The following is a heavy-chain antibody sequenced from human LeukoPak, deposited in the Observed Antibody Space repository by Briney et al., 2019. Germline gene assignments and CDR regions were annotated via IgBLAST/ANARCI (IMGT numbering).Heavy chain of an antibody. CDR2: IHDTGST. V-gene: IGHV4-59*11. J-gene: IGHJ6*03. CDR3: ARGPYSSGWYPGVDYYYYMDV. D-gene: IGHD6-19*01. Sequence: PSETLFLTCSVSGGSLSSHYWSWIRQPPGKGLELIGHIHDTGSTFYNPSLRGRVTISLDTSNNQFSLKLTSMTAADTAVYYCARGPYSSGWYPGVDYYYYMDVWGKGTTVTVSS. CDR1: GGSLSSHY.